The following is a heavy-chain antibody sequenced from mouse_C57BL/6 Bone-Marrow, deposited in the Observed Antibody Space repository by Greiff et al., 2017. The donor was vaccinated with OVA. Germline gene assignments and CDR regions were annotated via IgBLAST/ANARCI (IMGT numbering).Heavy chain of an antibody. Sequence: EVKLVESEGGLVQPGSSMKLSCTASGFTFSDYYMAWVRQVPEKGLEWVANINYDGSSTYYLDSLKSRFIISRDNAKNILYLQMSSLKSEDTATYYCARGAAQAAYYAMDYWGQGTSVTVSS. CDR1: GFTFSDYY. CDR2: INYDGSST. J-gene: IGHJ4*01. CDR3: ARGAAQAAYYAMDY. D-gene: IGHD3-2*02. V-gene: IGHV5-16*01.